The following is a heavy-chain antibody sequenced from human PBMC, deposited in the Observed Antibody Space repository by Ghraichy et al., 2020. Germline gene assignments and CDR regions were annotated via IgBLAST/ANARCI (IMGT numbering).Heavy chain of an antibody. D-gene: IGHD3-3*01. J-gene: IGHJ6*02. CDR2: ITGTGSYI. Sequence: GSLRLSCAASGFTFRSYDLTWVRQAPGKGLEWVSSITGTGSYIYYADSLQGRFTISRDNAKNSLYLQMNSLRAEDTAVYYCARVSGTWVSDFYYYGMDVWGQGTTVTVSS. CDR1: GFTFRSYD. CDR3: ARVSGTWVSDFYYYGMDV. V-gene: IGHV3-21*01.